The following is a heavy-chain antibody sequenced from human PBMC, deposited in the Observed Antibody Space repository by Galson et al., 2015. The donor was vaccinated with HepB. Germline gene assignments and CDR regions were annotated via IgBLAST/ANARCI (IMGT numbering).Heavy chain of an antibody. CDR1: GFTFSSYC. V-gene: IGHV3-30*04. Sequence: SLRLSCAASGFTFSSYCIHWVRQAPGKGLEWVAIISHDGRNTYYAYSVKGRFTISRDNSRNTLYLQMDCLRSDDTAVYYCARERGAGWYEGNDYWGQGTRVVVSS. CDR2: ISHDGRNT. CDR3: ARERGAGWYEGNDY. D-gene: IGHD6-19*01. J-gene: IGHJ4*02.